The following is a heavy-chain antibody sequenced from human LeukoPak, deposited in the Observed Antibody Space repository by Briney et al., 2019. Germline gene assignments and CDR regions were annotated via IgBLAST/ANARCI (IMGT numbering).Heavy chain of an antibody. J-gene: IGHJ5*02. D-gene: IGHD2-15*01. CDR2: IYYSGST. CDR1: GGSISSGDYY. Sequence: SETLSLTCTVSGGSISSGDYYWSWIRQPPGKGLEWIGYIYYSGSTYYSPSLKSRVTISVDTSKNQFSLKLSSVTAADTAVYYCARGGCSGGSCYSGNWFDPWGQGTLVTVSS. V-gene: IGHV4-30-4*01. CDR3: ARGGCSGGSCYSGNWFDP.